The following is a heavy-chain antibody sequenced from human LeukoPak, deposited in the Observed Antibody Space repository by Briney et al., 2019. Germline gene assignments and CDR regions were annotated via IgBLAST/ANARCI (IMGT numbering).Heavy chain of an antibody. V-gene: IGHV4-59*01. Sequence: SETLSLTCAVYGGSFSGYYWSWIRQPPGKGPEWIGYIYYSGSTNYNPSLKSRVTISVDTSKNQFSLKLSSVTAADTAVYYCAREGRSFDPWGQGTLVTVSS. CDR2: IYYSGST. CDR3: AREGRSFDP. J-gene: IGHJ5*02. CDR1: GGSFSGYY. D-gene: IGHD2-15*01.